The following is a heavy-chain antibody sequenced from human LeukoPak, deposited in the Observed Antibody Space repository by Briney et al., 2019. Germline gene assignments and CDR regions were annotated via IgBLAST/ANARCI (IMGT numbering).Heavy chain of an antibody. D-gene: IGHD3-10*01. CDR2: LYSGSDT. Sequence: PGGSLRLSCAASGFTVGSNYMNWVRQAPGKGLEWVSILYSGSDTYYSDSVKGRFTISRDDSKNTLSHQMNSLRTENTAVYYCARVGGHFHWYFDLWGRGTLVTVSS. CDR1: GFTVGSNY. V-gene: IGHV3-53*01. J-gene: IGHJ2*01. CDR3: ARVGGHFHWYFDL.